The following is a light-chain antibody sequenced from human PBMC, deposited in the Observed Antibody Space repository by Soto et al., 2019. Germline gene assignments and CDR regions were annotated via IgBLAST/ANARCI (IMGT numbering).Light chain of an antibody. V-gene: IGKV3-20*01. CDR3: QQYGNSPHT. Sequence: EMVLTQAPVILSLSPGETATLSCRASQSVSLKYLAWYQQKPGQAPRLLIYGASSRATGIPDRFSASGSATDFTLIITRLEPEDFAVYYCQQYGNSPHTFGQGTKLEIK. CDR1: QSVSLKY. J-gene: IGKJ2*01. CDR2: GAS.